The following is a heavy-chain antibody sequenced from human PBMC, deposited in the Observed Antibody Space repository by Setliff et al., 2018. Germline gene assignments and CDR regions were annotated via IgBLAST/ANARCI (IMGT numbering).Heavy chain of an antibody. D-gene: IGHD1-26*01. J-gene: IGHJ6*02. Sequence: PGGSLRLSCAGAGFAVNSNFMTWVRQAPGKGLEWVSVIYVGGRTFYADSVKGRFSISRDDSKDTLYLHLNSLRVEDTGVYYCARQSAVGGSNVKDGTYYGVDAWGQGIMGTAP. CDR2: IYVGGRT. CDR3: ARQSAVGGSNVKDGTYYGVDA. V-gene: IGHV3-66*04. CDR1: GFAVNSNF.